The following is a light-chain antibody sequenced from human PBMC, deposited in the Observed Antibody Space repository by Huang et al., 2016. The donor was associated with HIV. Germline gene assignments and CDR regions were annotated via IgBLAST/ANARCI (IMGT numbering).Light chain of an antibody. J-gene: IGKJ1*01. CDR2: TVS. CDR1: QNITKS. V-gene: IGKV1-39*01. CDR3: QQSFSVPRT. Sequence: DIQMTQSPPSLSASVGDRVTFTCRADQNITKSLNWYQQKPGKAPKLLIYTVSTLESGVPARFSGSGSGSRFTLNIGNLQPEDLATYYCQQSFSVPRTFG.